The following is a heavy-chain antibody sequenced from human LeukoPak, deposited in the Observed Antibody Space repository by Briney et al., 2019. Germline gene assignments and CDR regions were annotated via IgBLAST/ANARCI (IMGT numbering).Heavy chain of an antibody. D-gene: IGHD4-23*01. J-gene: IGHJ4*02. CDR2: INHSGST. CDR1: GGSFSGYY. CDR3: AGSRYGGNSE. Sequence: SETLSLTCAVYGGSFSGYYWSWIRQPPGKGLEWIGEINHSGSTNYNPSLKSRVTISVDTSKNQFSLKLSSVTAADTAVYYCAGSRYGGNSEWGQGTLVTVSS. V-gene: IGHV4-34*01.